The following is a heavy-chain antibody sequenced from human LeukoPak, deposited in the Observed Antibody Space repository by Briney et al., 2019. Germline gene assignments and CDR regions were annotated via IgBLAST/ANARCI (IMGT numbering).Heavy chain of an antibody. CDR1: GGSISSYY. Sequence: SETLSLTCTVSGGSISSYYRSWIRQPPGKGLEWIGYIYTSGSTNYNPSLKSRVTISVDTSKNQFSLKLSSVTAADTAVYYCARHSPGGVGAAYYFDYWGQGTLVTVSS. J-gene: IGHJ4*02. CDR3: ARHSPGGVGAAYYFDY. V-gene: IGHV4-4*09. CDR2: IYTSGST. D-gene: IGHD1-26*01.